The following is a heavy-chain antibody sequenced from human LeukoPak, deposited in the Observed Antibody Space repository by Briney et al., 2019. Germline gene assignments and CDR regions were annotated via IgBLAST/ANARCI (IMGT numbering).Heavy chain of an antibody. CDR1: GFFFSTYA. J-gene: IGHJ4*02. CDR3: AKGAYDYIEIAYFDS. Sequence: GGSLRLSCEASGFFFSTYAMNWVRQAPGKGLEWVSAISGSGGSRYYADSVKGRFTISRDNSMNTLYLQMNSMRAEDTAIYYCAKGAYDYIEIAYFDSWGQGTLVTVSS. CDR2: ISGSGGSR. D-gene: IGHD5-12*01. V-gene: IGHV3-23*01.